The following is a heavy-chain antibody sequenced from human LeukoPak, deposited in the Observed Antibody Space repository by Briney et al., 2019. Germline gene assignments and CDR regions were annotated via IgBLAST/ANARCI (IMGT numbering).Heavy chain of an antibody. D-gene: IGHD2-2*01. CDR2: IHYSGIT. J-gene: IGHJ4*02. CDR1: GGSIASSGYY. Sequence: RPSETLSLTCTVSGGSIASSGYYWGWIRQPPGKGLEWIASIHYSGITYYNPSLKSRVTISVDTSKNQFSLKLSFVTAADTAVYYCARRMPYCSSTSCHRYYFDYWGQGTLVTVSS. CDR3: ARRMPYCSSTSCHRYYFDY. V-gene: IGHV4-39*01.